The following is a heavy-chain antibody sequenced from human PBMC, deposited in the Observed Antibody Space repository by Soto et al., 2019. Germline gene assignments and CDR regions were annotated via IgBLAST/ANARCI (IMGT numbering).Heavy chain of an antibody. CDR3: AREARVLRYFDWLPTGADFDP. CDR2: INPNSGGT. Sequence: ASVKVSCKASGYTFTGYYMHWVRQAPGQGLEWMGWINPNSGGTNYAQKFQGWVTMTSDTSISTAYMELSRLRSDDTAVYYCAREARVLRYFDWLPTGADFDPWGQGTLVTVSS. V-gene: IGHV1-2*04. J-gene: IGHJ5*02. D-gene: IGHD3-9*01. CDR1: GYTFTGYY.